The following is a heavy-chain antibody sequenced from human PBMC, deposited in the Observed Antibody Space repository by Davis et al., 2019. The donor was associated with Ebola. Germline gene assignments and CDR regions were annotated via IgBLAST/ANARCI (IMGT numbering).Heavy chain of an antibody. Sequence: ASATVSCKASAYTLTSYYMHWVRQAPGQGLEWMGIIHPTGGSPSYAQKFQGRVTMTRETSTSTVYMELSSLRSEDTAGYYCARAQGLLQFRTPIDYWGQGTLVTVSS. CDR1: AYTLTSYY. CDR3: ARAQGLLQFRTPIDY. V-gene: IGHV1-46*01. J-gene: IGHJ4*02. D-gene: IGHD5-24*01. CDR2: IHPTGGSP.